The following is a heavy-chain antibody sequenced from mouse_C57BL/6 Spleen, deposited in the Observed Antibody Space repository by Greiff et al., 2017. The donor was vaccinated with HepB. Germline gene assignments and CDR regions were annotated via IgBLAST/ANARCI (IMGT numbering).Heavy chain of an antibody. J-gene: IGHJ4*01. CDR3: ARDRGGYPYAMDY. V-gene: IGHV3-5*01. Sequence: VQLQESGPGLVKPSQTVFLTCTVTGISITTGNYRWSWIRQFPGNKLEWIGYIYYSGTITYNPSRTSRTTITRDTPKNQFFLEMNSLTAEDTATYYCARDRGGYPYAMDYWGQGTSVTVSS. CDR2: IYYSGTI. D-gene: IGHD2-2*01. CDR1: GISITTGNYR.